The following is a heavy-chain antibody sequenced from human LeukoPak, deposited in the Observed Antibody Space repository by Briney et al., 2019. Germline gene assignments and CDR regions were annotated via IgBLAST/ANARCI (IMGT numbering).Heavy chain of an antibody. V-gene: IGHV3-21*01. CDR1: GFTFSSYT. CDR3: ARAYSSSWYPVDY. D-gene: IGHD6-13*01. CDR2: ISSSSSYI. Sequence: GGSLRLSCAASGFTFSSYTMTGVRQAPGKGLGWVSPISSSSSYIYYADSVKGRFTISRDNAKNSLYLQMNSLRAEDTAVYYCARAYSSSWYPVDYWGQGTLVTVSS. J-gene: IGHJ4*02.